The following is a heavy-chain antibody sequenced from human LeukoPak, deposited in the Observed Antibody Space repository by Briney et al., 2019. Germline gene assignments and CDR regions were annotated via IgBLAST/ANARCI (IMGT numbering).Heavy chain of an antibody. CDR3: ARDVLRYFDSPFDP. V-gene: IGHV1-69*06. D-gene: IGHD3-9*01. J-gene: IGHJ5*02. CDR1: GGTFSSYI. Sequence: ASVKVSCKASGGTFSSYIINWVRQAPGQGLEWMGGIIPIFGTANYAQKFQGRVTITADKSTSTAYMELSSLRSEDTAVYYCARDVLRYFDSPFDPWGQGTLVTVSS. CDR2: IIPIFGTA.